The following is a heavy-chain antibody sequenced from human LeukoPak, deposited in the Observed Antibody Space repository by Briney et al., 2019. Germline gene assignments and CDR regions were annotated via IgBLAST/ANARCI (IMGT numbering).Heavy chain of an antibody. V-gene: IGHV3-20*04. D-gene: IGHD3-10*01. CDR1: GFTFEDYG. CDR3: AKDFIQYGSGTYADY. J-gene: IGHJ4*02. CDR2: IDGNGGRT. Sequence: AGGSLRLSCTASGFTFEDYGMSWVRQGPGKGLEWLSGIDGNGGRTPYADSVKGRFTISRDNAKNSLSLQMNSLRVEDTAVYYCAKDFIQYGSGTYADYWGQGTLVTVSS.